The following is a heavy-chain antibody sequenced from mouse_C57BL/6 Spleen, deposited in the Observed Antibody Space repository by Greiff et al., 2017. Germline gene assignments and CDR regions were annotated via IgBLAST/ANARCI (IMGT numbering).Heavy chain of an antibody. V-gene: IGHV5-17*01. CDR3: ARSLGGGSSYAMDY. D-gene: IGHD1-3*01. Sequence: EVMLVESGGGLVKPGGSLKLSCAASGFTFSDYGMHWVSQAPEKGLEWVAYISSGSSTIYYADTVKGRCTFSRDNAKNTLFMQMTSLRSEDTAMYYCARSLGGGSSYAMDYWGQGTPVTVSS. J-gene: IGHJ4*01. CDR2: ISSGSSTI. CDR1: GFTFSDYG.